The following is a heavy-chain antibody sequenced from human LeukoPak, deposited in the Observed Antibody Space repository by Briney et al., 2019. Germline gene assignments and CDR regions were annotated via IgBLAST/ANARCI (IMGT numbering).Heavy chain of an antibody. V-gene: IGHV4-4*07. J-gene: IGHJ4*02. Sequence: PSETLSLTCTVSGGSISSYYWSWVRQIRQPAGKGLEWIGRIYTSGTTNYNPSLKSRVTMSLDTSKNQFSLKLSSVAVADTAVYYCARGGGYCSGGSCYEFDYWGQGTLVTVSS. CDR2: IYTSGTT. D-gene: IGHD2-15*01. CDR3: ARGGGYCSGGSCYEFDY. CDR1: GGSISSYY.